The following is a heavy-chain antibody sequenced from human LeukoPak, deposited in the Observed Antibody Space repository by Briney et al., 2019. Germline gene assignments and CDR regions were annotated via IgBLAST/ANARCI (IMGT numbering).Heavy chain of an antibody. J-gene: IGHJ4*02. V-gene: IGHV3-11*06. Sequence: GGSLRLSCAASGFTFSDYFMSWVRQAPGKGLEWLSYINGRGTYIDYAESLKGRITISRDNAQNSLYLQMNSLRAEDTAVYYCAEPEGGYYDIRPDWGQGTLVTVSS. CDR1: GFTFSDYF. D-gene: IGHD3-22*01. CDR3: AEPEGGYYDIRPD. CDR2: INGRGTYI.